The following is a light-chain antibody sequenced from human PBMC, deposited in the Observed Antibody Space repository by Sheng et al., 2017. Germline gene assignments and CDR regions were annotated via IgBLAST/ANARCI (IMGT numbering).Light chain of an antibody. V-gene: IGLV2-8*01. Sequence: QSALTQPVSVSGAPGQSITISCTGTSSDVGTYNYVSWYQQHPGKAPKLIIYEVTKRPSGIPDRFSGSKSGNTASLTVSGLQGEDEADYYCSSFAGGNNLVFGGGTKLTVL. CDR1: SSDVGTYNY. J-gene: IGLJ2*01. CDR3: SSFAGGNNLV. CDR2: EVT.